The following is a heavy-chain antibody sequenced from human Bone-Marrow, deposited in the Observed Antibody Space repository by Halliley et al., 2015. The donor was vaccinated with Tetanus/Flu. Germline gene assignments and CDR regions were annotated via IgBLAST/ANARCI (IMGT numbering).Heavy chain of an antibody. V-gene: IGHV3-15*01. CDR1: GLTFANAW. CDR3: SSSGWYGDLKY. Sequence: AASGLTFANAWVNWVRQAPGKGLEWVGRIKSKTDGETTDYAAPVKGRFTISRDDSINTLYLQMNSLKIEDTAMYFCSSSGWYGDLKYWDQGTLVSVS. CDR2: IKSKTDGETT. D-gene: IGHD6-19*01. J-gene: IGHJ4*02.